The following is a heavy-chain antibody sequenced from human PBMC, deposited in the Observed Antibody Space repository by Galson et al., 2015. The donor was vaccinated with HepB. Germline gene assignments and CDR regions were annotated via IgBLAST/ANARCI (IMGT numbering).Heavy chain of an antibody. Sequence: SVKVSCKAPGYTSTNYHMHWVRQAPGQGLEWMGALRDRDGTTFYAQNFQGRITLTRDTSTSAVYMELTSLRSEDTAVYYCGPDLKYWGQGALVTVSS. D-gene: IGHD2-21*02. V-gene: IGHV1-46*01. J-gene: IGHJ4*02. CDR2: LRDRDGTT. CDR3: GPDLKY. CDR1: GYTSTNYH.